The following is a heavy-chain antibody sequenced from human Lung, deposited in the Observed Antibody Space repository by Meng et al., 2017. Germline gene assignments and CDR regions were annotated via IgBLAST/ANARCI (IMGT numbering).Heavy chain of an antibody. Sequence: QWQLQQWGAGLLKPSETLSLTCVVSGGSFSDDYWSRIRQPSGKGLEWIGEINHSGSTNYNPSLENRATISVDTSQNNLSLKLSSVTAADSAVYYCARGPTTMAHDFDYWGQGTLVTVSS. D-gene: IGHD4-11*01. CDR1: GGSFSDDY. CDR2: INHSGST. CDR3: ARGPTTMAHDFDY. J-gene: IGHJ4*02. V-gene: IGHV4-34*01.